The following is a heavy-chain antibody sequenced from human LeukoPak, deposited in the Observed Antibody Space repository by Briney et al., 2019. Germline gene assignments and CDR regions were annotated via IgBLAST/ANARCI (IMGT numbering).Heavy chain of an antibody. D-gene: IGHD3-10*01. CDR1: GFTVSSNY. CDR2: IYSGGTT. V-gene: IGHV3-53*01. CDR3: ARAFDGSGRFDY. Sequence: GGSLRLSCAASGFTVSSNYMSWVRQAPGKGLEWVSVIYSGGTTNYADSVKGRFTISRDNAKNSLYLQMNSLRAEDTAVYYCARAFDGSGRFDYWGQGTLVTVSS. J-gene: IGHJ4*02.